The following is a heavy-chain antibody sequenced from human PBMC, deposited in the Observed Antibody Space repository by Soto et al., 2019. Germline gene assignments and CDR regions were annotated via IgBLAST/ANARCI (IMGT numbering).Heavy chain of an antibody. CDR3: AAERAYFHDSNGYLSIDF. Sequence: GGSLRLSCAAAGFSFSDAWLNWVRQAPGKGLEWVGRVKSKTDGETADYATFVKGRFTISRDDSKNALYLQMNSLKTEDTAVYYCAAERAYFHDSNGYLSIDFWGQGTLVTVSS. CDR1: GFSFSDAW. J-gene: IGHJ4*02. V-gene: IGHV3-15*07. CDR2: VKSKTDGETA. D-gene: IGHD3-22*01.